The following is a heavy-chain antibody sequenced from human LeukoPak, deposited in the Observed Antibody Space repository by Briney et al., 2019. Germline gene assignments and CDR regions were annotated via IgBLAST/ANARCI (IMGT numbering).Heavy chain of an antibody. V-gene: IGHV3-23*01. D-gene: IGHD4-17*01. Sequence: GGSLRLSCAASGFTFSSYAMSWVRQAPGKGLEWVSAISGSGGSTYYADSVKGRFTISRDNSKNTLYLQMNSLRAEDTAVYYCAKASTDWDDYGDIYYFDYWGQGTLVTVSS. CDR2: ISGSGGST. J-gene: IGHJ4*02. CDR1: GFTFSSYA. CDR3: AKASTDWDDYGDIYYFDY.